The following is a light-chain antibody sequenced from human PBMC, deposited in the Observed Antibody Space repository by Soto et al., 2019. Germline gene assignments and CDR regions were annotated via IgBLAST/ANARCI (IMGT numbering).Light chain of an antibody. Sequence: DIQMTNSPSTLSASVGDRVPITCRASQSISSWLAWYQQKPGKAPKLLIYKTSSLESGVPSRFSGTGSGTEFTLTISSLQPDDFATYYCQQYNSYSTFGQGTKLEIK. J-gene: IGKJ2*01. CDR1: QSISSW. V-gene: IGKV1-5*03. CDR3: QQYNSYST. CDR2: KTS.